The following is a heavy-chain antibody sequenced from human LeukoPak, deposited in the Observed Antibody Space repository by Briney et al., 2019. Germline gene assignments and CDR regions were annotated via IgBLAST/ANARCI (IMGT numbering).Heavy chain of an antibody. D-gene: IGHD1-26*01. V-gene: IGHV3-23*01. Sequence: PGGSLRLSCAVPGLTFSNYTMSWVRQAPGMGLEWVSLIGGDGVNTFYADSVKGRFTISRDNSKNILFLQMNSLRAEDSAVYYCAKGMSGSSPYNWFDPWGQGTLVTVSS. CDR3: AKGMSGSSPYNWFDP. CDR1: GLTFSNYT. CDR2: IGGDGVNT. J-gene: IGHJ5*02.